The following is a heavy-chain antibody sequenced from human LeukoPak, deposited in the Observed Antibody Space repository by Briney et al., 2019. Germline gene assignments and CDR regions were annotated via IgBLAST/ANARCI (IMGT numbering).Heavy chain of an antibody. CDR1: GGSTNTANYY. CDR2: ISYSGTP. CDR3: ARDRYGDFEDY. V-gene: IGHV4-30-4*08. D-gene: IGHD4-17*01. J-gene: IGHJ4*02. Sequence: SQTLSLTCNVSGGSTNTANYYWTWIRQTPGKGLEWIGYISYSGTPYYDPSLNSRVTISLDTSKNQFFLILNSVTAADTAMYYCARDRYGDFEDYWGQGTLVTVSS.